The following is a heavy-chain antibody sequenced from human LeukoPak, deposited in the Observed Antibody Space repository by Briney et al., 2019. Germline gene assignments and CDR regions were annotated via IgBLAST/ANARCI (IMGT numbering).Heavy chain of an antibody. CDR3: ARGNYDFWSAPLMDV. D-gene: IGHD3-3*01. V-gene: IGHV4-39*07. J-gene: IGHJ6*03. Sequence: PSETLSLTCTVSGASISSSVYYWGWIRQPPGKGLEWIANIYYTGSTYYNPSLKSRVTISVDRSKNQFSLKLSSVTAADTAVYYCARGNYDFWSAPLMDVWGKGTTVTVSS. CDR1: GASISSSVYY. CDR2: IYYTGST.